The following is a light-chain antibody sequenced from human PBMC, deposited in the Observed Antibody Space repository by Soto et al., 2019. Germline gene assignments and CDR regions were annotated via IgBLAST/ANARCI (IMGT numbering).Light chain of an antibody. CDR1: SSNIGSNT. CDR3: ATWDDSLDGYV. J-gene: IGLJ1*01. CDR2: RHN. Sequence: QSVLTQPPSASGTPGQRGTISCSGSSSNIGSNTVNWYQQLPGTAPKLLIYRHNQRPSGVPDRFSVSKSGTSASLAISGLQSEDEADYYCATWDDSLDGYVFRTGTKVTVL. V-gene: IGLV1-44*01.